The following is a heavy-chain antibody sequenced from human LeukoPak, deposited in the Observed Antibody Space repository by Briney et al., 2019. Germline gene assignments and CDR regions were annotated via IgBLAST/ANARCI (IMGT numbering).Heavy chain of an antibody. CDR3: AREFCTNGVCYKRFDY. Sequence: GGSLRLSCAASGFTFSSYGMSWVRQAPGKGLEWVSAISGSGGTTYYADSVKGRFTISRDNSKNTLYLQMGSLRPEDMAVYYCAREFCTNGVCYKRFDYWGQGTLVTVSS. D-gene: IGHD2-8*01. CDR1: GFTFSSYG. V-gene: IGHV3-23*01. CDR2: ISGSGGTT. J-gene: IGHJ4*02.